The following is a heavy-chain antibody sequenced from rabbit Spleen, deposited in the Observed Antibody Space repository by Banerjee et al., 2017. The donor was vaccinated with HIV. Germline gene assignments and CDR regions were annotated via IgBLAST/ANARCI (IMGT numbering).Heavy chain of an antibody. CDR2: AYAGSSGST. V-gene: IGHV1S45*01. J-gene: IGHJ6*01. Sequence: QEHLKESGGGLVQPEGSLTLTCTASGFSFSNKAVMCWVRQAPGKGLEWVACAYAGSSGSTYSATWAKGRFTISKTSSTTVTLQMTSLTAADTATYFCARDTSSSFSSYGMDLWGQGTLVTVS. CDR3: ARDTSSSFSSYGMDL. CDR1: GFSFSNKAV. D-gene: IGHD1-1*01.